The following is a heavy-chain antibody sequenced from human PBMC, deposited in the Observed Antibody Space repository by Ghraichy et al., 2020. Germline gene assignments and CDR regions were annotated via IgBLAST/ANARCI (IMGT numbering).Heavy chain of an antibody. CDR3: ARDKYGMDV. Sequence: GESQNISCAASGFTLSEYDLHWVRQRTGKGLEWVSAIGLAGDTYYAASVKGRFTISREHAKNSLYLQLHSLRVGDTAVYYCARDKYGMDVWGRGTTVTVS. CDR2: IGLAGDT. CDR1: GFTLSEYD. J-gene: IGHJ6*02. V-gene: IGHV3-13*01.